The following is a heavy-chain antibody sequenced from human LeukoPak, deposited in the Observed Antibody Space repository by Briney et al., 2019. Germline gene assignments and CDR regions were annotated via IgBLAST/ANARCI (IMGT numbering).Heavy chain of an antibody. D-gene: IGHD2-15*01. CDR2: ITNSGGNT. CDR1: EFTFSNYA. V-gene: IGHV3-23*01. Sequence: PGGSLRLSCAASEFTFSNYAMSWVRQAPGKGLEWVSVITNSGGNTYYADSVKGRFTISRDNPKNTLHLQMNSLRGEDTAVYYCAKDSGGGVNTPINYWGQGTLVTVSS. J-gene: IGHJ4*02. CDR3: AKDSGGGVNTPINY.